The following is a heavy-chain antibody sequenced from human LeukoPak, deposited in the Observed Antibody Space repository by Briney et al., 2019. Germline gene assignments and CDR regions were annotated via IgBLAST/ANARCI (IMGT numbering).Heavy chain of an antibody. J-gene: IGHJ4*02. CDR2: INDVSSHI. CDR3: ARDSTYYLRYGYFDS. CDR1: GFTFSNSA. Sequence: GGSLRLSCAASGFTFSNSAMNWVRQAPGKGLEWVSSINDVSSHIYYADSVKGRFTISRNNANNSVSLQMNNLRAEDTAVYYCARDSTYYLRYGYFDSWGQGILVTVSS. D-gene: IGHD3-22*01. V-gene: IGHV3-21*06.